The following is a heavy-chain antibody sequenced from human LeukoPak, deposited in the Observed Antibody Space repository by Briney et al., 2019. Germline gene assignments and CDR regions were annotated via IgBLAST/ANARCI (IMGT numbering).Heavy chain of an antibody. V-gene: IGHV4-38-2*02. CDR1: GYSISSGYY. Sequence: SETLSLTCTVSGYSISSGYYWGWIRQPPGKGLEWIGSICHSGSTYYNPSLKSRVTISVDTSKNQFSLKLSSVTAADTAVYYCARDNIVVVVAARRDRWFDPWGQGTLVTVSS. CDR3: ARDNIVVVVAARRDRWFDP. J-gene: IGHJ5*02. D-gene: IGHD2-15*01. CDR2: ICHSGST.